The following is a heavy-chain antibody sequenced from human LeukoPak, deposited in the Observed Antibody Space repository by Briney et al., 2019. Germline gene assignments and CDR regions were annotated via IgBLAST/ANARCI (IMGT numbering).Heavy chain of an antibody. CDR2: IYYSGST. Sequence: SETLSLTCTVTGGSISSYYWSWIRQPPGKGLEWIGYIYYSGSTNYNPSLKSRVTISVDTSKNQFSLKLSSVTSADTAVYYCARGGRIVPAAIPGGAFDIWGQGTMVTVSS. J-gene: IGHJ3*02. D-gene: IGHD2-2*02. V-gene: IGHV4-59*01. CDR1: GGSISSYY. CDR3: ARGGRIVPAAIPGGAFDI.